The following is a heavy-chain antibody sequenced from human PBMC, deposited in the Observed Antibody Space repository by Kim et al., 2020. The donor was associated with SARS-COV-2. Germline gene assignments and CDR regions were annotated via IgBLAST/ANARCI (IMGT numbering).Heavy chain of an antibody. J-gene: IGHJ5*02. D-gene: IGHD3-22*01. CDR3: ARATYYYDSSGYFNWFDP. Sequence: SETLSLTCTVSGGSISSGDYYWSWIRQPPGKGLEWIGYIYYSGSTYYNPSLKSRVTISVDTSKNQFSLKLSSVTAADTAVYYCARATYYYDSSGYFNWFDPWGQGTLVTVSS. V-gene: IGHV4-30-4*01. CDR1: GGSISSGDYY. CDR2: IYYSGST.